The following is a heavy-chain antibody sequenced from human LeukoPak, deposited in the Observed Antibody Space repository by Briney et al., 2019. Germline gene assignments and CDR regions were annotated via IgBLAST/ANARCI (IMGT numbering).Heavy chain of an antibody. Sequence: GRSLRLSCAASGFTFSDYGMYWVRQAPGKGLDWVAIIWNDRSKKYYADSVKGRFTISRDNSQNTLYLQMNSLRAEDTAVYYCARDSYYDSSGGDYWGQGTLVTVSS. CDR1: GFTFSDYG. D-gene: IGHD3-22*01. CDR2: IWNDRSKK. V-gene: IGHV3-33*01. J-gene: IGHJ4*02. CDR3: ARDSYYDSSGGDY.